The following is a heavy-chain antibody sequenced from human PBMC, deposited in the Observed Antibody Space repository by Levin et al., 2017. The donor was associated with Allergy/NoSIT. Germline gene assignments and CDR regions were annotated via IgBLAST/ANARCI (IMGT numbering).Heavy chain of an antibody. CDR1: GFSLSTSGVG. CDR3: ARSYCSSTSCEGRFDP. CDR2: IYWDDDK. D-gene: IGHD2-2*01. Sequence: SGPTLVKPTQTLTLTCTFSGFSLSTSGVGVGWIRQPPGKALEWLALIYWDDDKRYSPSLKSRLTITKDTSKNQVVLTMTNMDPVDTATYYCARSYCSSTSCEGRFDPWGQGTLVTVSS. V-gene: IGHV2-5*02. J-gene: IGHJ5*02.